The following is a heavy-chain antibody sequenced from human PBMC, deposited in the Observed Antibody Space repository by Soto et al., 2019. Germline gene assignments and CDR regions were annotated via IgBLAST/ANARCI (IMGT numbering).Heavy chain of an antibody. CDR2: ISYDGSNK. CDR1: GFTFSSYA. V-gene: IGHV3-30-3*01. Sequence: HPGGSLRLSCAASGFTFSSYAMHWVRQAPGKGLEWVAVISYDGSNKYYADSVKGRFTISRDNSKNTLYLQMNSLRAEDTAVYYCARDSDYYDSSGYTNFYYYYGMDVWGQGTTVTVSS. CDR3: ARDSDYYDSSGYTNFYYYYGMDV. J-gene: IGHJ6*02. D-gene: IGHD3-22*01.